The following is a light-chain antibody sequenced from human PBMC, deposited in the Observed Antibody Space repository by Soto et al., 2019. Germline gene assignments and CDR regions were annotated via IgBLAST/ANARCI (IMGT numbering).Light chain of an antibody. CDR3: QQRSNWPLLT. CDR2: DAS. Sequence: ELVLTQSPATLSLSPGERATLSCRASQSVSNYLAWYQQKPGQAPRLLIYDASNRATGIPARFSGSGSGTDFTLTISSLEPEDFAVYYCQQRSNWPLLTFGGGTKVEI. CDR1: QSVSNY. V-gene: IGKV3-11*01. J-gene: IGKJ4*01.